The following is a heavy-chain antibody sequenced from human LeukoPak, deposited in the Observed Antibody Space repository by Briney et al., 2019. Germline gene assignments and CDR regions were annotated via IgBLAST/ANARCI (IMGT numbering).Heavy chain of an antibody. V-gene: IGHV4-61*02. CDR3: ARDDGDGLYYYDSPGRYNWFDP. J-gene: IGHJ5*02. CDR2: IYGRGGS. D-gene: IGHD3-22*01. Sequence: SETLSLTCTVSGDSISSGSYYWSWIRQPAGKGLEWIGRIYGRGGSNYNPSLKSRVTMSVDTSKNQFSLKLSSVTAADTAVYYCARDDGDGLYYYDSPGRYNWFDPWGQGTLVTVSS. CDR1: GDSISSGSYY.